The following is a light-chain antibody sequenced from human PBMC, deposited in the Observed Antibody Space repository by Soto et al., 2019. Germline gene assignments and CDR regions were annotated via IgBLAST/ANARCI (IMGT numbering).Light chain of an antibody. CDR3: QQGNNFPLT. CDR1: QDISRW. J-gene: IGKJ5*01. Sequence: DVQMTQSPSSVSASVGDRVTITCRASQDISRWLAWYQQKPGQAPKFLIYAASNLQSGDPSRFSGSGYGTDFALTISSLQPEDFATYYCQQGNNFPLTFGQGTRLEMK. CDR2: AAS. V-gene: IGKV1D-12*01.